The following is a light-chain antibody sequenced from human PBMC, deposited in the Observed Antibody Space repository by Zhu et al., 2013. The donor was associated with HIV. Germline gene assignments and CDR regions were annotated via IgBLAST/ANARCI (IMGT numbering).Light chain of an antibody. CDR2: DAS. CDR1: QSVSSSY. Sequence: ETVLTQSPGTLSLSPGERATLSCRASQSVSSSYLAWYQQKPGQAPRLLMYDASSRATGIPDRFSGSGSGTDFTLTISRLEPEDFAVYYCQQYGSSLCSFGQGTKLEIK. CDR3: QQYGSSLCS. V-gene: IGKV3-20*01. J-gene: IGKJ2*04.